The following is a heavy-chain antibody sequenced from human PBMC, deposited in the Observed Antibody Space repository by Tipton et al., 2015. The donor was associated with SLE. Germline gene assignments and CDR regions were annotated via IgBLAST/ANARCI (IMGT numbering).Heavy chain of an antibody. V-gene: IGHV3-9*01. J-gene: IGHJ2*01. Sequence: SLRLSCAASGFPLDDYAMHWVRQAPGKGLEGVSGISWNSGSIGYADSVKGRFTISRDNAKNSLYLQMNSLRAEDTALYYCAKDSTVVTHWYFDLWGRGTLVTVSS. CDR1: GFPLDDYA. CDR2: ISWNSGSI. D-gene: IGHD4-23*01. CDR3: AKDSTVVTHWYFDL.